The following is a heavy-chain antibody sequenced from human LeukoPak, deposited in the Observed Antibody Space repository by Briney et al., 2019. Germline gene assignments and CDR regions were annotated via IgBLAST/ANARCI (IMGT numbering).Heavy chain of an antibody. D-gene: IGHD3-22*01. CDR2: LSGRDGTT. CDR3: ARDSPNSGFDVDAFDV. Sequence: PGGSLRLSCAASGFTLSTFGMSWVRQAPGKGLEWVSALSGRDGTTYYAGSVKGRFTISRDNSKNTLYLQINSLRGEDTALYFCARDSPNSGFDVDAFDVWGQGTMVTVSS. J-gene: IGHJ3*01. CDR1: GFTLSTFG. V-gene: IGHV3-23*01.